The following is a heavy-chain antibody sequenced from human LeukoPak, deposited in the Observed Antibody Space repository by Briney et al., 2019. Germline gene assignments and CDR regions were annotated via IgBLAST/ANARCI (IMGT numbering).Heavy chain of an antibody. CDR2: IRAYNGKT. CDR1: GYNFIGYA. V-gene: IGHV1-18*01. D-gene: IGHD3-22*01. Sequence: ASVKVSCKTSGYNFIGYAINWVRQTPGHGLEWVGWIRAYNGKTKYAQNFQGRVTMTTDSSTSTAYLDLRSLRSDDTAVYYCARDRDYYDNSGAQCDYWGQGTLVTVSS. CDR3: ARDRDYYDNSGAQCDY. J-gene: IGHJ4*02.